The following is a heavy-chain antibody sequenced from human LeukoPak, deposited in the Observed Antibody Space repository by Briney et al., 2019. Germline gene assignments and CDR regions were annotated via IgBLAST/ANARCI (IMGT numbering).Heavy chain of an antibody. V-gene: IGHV1-2*06. J-gene: IGHJ4*02. D-gene: IGHD3-10*01. CDR1: GYTFTCYY. CDR2: INPNSGGT. Sequence: ASVKVSCKASGYTFTCYYMHWVRQAPGQGLEWMGRINPNSGGTNYAQKFQGRVTMTRDTSISTAYMELSRLRSDDTAVYYCARDSRVLWFGELLVEWYFDYWGQGTLVTVSS. CDR3: ARDSRVLWFGELLVEWYFDY.